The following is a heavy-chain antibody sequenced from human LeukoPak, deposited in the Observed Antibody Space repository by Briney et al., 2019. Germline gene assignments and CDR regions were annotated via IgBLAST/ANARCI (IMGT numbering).Heavy chain of an antibody. CDR1: GGSISSYY. J-gene: IGHJ4*02. V-gene: IGHV4-59*08. CDR3: AAHYYDSSGYYYGFDY. Sequence: SETLSLTCTVSGGSISSYYWSWIRQPPGKGLEWIGYIYYSGSTNYNPSLKSRVTISVDTSKNQFSLKLSSVTAADTPVYYCAAHYYDSSGYYYGFDYWGQGTLVTVSS. CDR2: IYYSGST. D-gene: IGHD3-22*01.